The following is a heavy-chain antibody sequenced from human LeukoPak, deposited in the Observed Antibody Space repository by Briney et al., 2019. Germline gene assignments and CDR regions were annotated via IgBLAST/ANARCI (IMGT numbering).Heavy chain of an antibody. V-gene: IGHV1-69*05. J-gene: IGHJ3*02. D-gene: IGHD2-2*02. CDR2: IIPIFGTA. CDR1: GGTFSSYA. CDR3: AVGYQLLYSAFDI. Sequence: ASVKVSCKASGGTFSSYAISWVRQAPGQGLEWMGGIIPIFGTASYAQKFQGRVTITTDESTSTAYMELSSLRSEDTAVYYCAVGYQLLYSAFDIWGQGTMVTVSS.